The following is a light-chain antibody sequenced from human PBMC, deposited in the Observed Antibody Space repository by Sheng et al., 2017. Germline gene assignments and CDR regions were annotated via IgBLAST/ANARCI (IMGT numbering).Light chain of an antibody. J-gene: IGLJ2*01. V-gene: IGLV3-21*02. CDR2: DDI. CDR3: QVWDTDSDHVV. Sequence: YVLAQPPSVSVAPGQTARVSCGGDNIDSESVHWYQQKPGQVPVLVVYDDIDRPSRIPERFSGSKSGNTATLTISGVEAGDEADYYCQVWDTDSDHVVFGGGTKLTVL. CDR1: NIDSES.